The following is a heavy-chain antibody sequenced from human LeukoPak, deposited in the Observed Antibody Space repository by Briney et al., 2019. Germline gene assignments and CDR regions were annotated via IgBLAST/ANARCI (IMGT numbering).Heavy chain of an antibody. CDR2: ISSSSSTI. CDR1: GFTFSSYS. D-gene: IGHD6-13*01. Sequence: GGSLRLSCAASGFTFSSYSMNWVRQAPGKGLEWVSCISSSSSTIYYADSVKGRFTISRDNAKNSLYLQMNSLRAEDTAVYYCARVSGSSWYGHYFDYWGQGTLVTVSS. J-gene: IGHJ4*02. V-gene: IGHV3-48*01. CDR3: ARVSGSSWYGHYFDY.